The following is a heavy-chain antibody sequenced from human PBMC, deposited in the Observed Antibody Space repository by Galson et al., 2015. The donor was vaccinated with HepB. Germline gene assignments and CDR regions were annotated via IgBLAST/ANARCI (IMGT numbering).Heavy chain of an antibody. D-gene: IGHD3-16*02. CDR1: GDSIRNSGNY. J-gene: IGHJ4*02. CDR2: IFYNGRT. CDR3: ARERPHYVWGSYRYLDY. V-gene: IGHV4-31*03. Sequence: TLSLTCTVSGDSIRNSGNYWSWIRQHPEKGLEWIGNIFYNGRTYYNPSLESRVTISVDTSKNQFSLKLSSVTAADTAVYYCARERPHYVWGSYRYLDYWGQGTLVTVSS.